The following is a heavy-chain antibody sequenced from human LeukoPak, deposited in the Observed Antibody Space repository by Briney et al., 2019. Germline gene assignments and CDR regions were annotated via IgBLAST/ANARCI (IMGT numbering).Heavy chain of an antibody. CDR1: GFTFSSYA. J-gene: IGHJ4*02. V-gene: IGHV3-23*01. Sequence: GGSLRLSCAASGFTFSSYAMSWVRQAPGKGLEWVSAISGSGGSTYYADSVKGRFTISRDNSKNTLYLQMNSLRAEDTAVYYRAKDTQRLPVKTGTNPPSGDYWGQGTLVTVSS. D-gene: IGHD1-1*01. CDR3: AKDTQRLPVKTGTNPPSGDY. CDR2: ISGSGGST.